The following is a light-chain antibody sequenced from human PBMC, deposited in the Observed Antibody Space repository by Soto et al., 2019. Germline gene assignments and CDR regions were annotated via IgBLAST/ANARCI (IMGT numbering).Light chain of an antibody. CDR3: QQYNSDSWT. V-gene: IGKV1-5*01. Sequence: DIQMTQSPSTLSGSVGDRVTVTCRASQTISSWLAWYQQKPGKAPKLLIYDSTNLESGVPSRFSGSGSGTEFTLTISSLQPDDFATYYCQQYNSDSWTFGQGTKVDIK. J-gene: IGKJ1*01. CDR1: QTISSW. CDR2: DST.